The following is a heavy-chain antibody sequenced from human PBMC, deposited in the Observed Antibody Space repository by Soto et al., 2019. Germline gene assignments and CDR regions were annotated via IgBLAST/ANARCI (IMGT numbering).Heavy chain of an antibody. CDR2: INPSIGTT. CDR1: GYTFTSQN. Sequence: ASVKVSCKASGYTFTSQNMHWVRQAPGQGLEWMGVINPSIGTTTYAQKFQGRVTMTSDTSTSSVYMEASSLRSEDTAVYYCIRHLGARFDFWGQGTLVTVSS. J-gene: IGHJ4*02. CDR3: IRHLGARFDF. V-gene: IGHV1-46*01. D-gene: IGHD1-26*01.